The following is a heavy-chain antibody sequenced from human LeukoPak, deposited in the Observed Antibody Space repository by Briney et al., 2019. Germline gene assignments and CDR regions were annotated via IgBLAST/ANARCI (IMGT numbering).Heavy chain of an antibody. D-gene: IGHD3-16*02. CDR1: GFTFSSYG. Sequence: PGGSLRLSCAASGFTFSSYGMSWVRQAPGKGLEWVSAISGSGGSTYYADSVKGRFTISRDNSKNTLYLQMNSLRAEDTAVYYCAKDLMDDYVWGSYRYGGYSDYWGQGTLVTVSS. J-gene: IGHJ4*02. CDR2: ISGSGGST. CDR3: AKDLMDDYVWGSYRYGGYSDY. V-gene: IGHV3-23*01.